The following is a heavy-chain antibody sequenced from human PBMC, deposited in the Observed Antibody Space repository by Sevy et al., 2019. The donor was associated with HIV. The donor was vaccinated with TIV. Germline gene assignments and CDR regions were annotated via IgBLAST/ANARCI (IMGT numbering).Heavy chain of an antibody. J-gene: IGHJ6*02. CDR2: IYSGGST. Sequence: GESLKISCAASGFTVSSNYMSWVRQAPGKGLEWVSVIYSGGSTYYADSVKGRFTISRDNSKNTLYLQMNSLRAEDTAVYYCASLAHRYYYYGMDVWGQGTTVTVSS. CDR3: ASLAHRYYYYGMDV. CDR1: GFTVSSNY. V-gene: IGHV3-53*01.